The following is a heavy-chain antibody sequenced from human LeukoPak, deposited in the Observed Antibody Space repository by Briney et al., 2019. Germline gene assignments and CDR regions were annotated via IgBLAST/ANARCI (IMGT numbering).Heavy chain of an antibody. V-gene: IGHV1-8*01. CDR2: MNPNSGNT. CDR1: GYTFTSYD. Sequence: ASVKVSCKASGYTFTSYDINWVRQATGQGLEWMGWMNPNSGNTGYAQKFQGRVTITRNTSISTAYMELSSLRSEDTAVYYCARGAPILWSGYYDYWGQGTLVTVSS. CDR3: ARGAPILWSGYYDY. D-gene: IGHD3-3*01. J-gene: IGHJ4*02.